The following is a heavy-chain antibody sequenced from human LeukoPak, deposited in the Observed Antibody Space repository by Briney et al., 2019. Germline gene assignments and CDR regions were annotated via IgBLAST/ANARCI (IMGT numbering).Heavy chain of an antibody. V-gene: IGHV3-11*01. CDR2: ISSSGSTI. CDR3: ARTRSSSSSWYGQFDY. Sequence: GGSLRLSCAASGFTFSDYYMSWIRQAPGKGLEWVSYISSSGSTIYYADSLKGRFTISRDNAKNSLYLQMNSLRAEDTAVYYCARTRSSSSSWYGQFDYWGQGTLVTVSS. D-gene: IGHD6-13*01. CDR1: GFTFSDYY. J-gene: IGHJ4*02.